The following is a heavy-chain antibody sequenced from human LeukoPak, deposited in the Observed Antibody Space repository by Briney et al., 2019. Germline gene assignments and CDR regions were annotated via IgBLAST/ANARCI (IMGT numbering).Heavy chain of an antibody. J-gene: IGHJ4*02. CDR3: ARDGSGWVIDF. Sequence: GGSLRLSCAASGFTFETYWMHWVRQAPGKGLVWVSCINGYGTTTNYADSVKGRFTISRDNAKNTLYLQMNSLRVEDTAVYYCARDGSGWVIDFWGQGTLVTVSS. CDR1: GFTFETYW. CDR2: INGYGTTT. D-gene: IGHD6-19*01. V-gene: IGHV3-74*01.